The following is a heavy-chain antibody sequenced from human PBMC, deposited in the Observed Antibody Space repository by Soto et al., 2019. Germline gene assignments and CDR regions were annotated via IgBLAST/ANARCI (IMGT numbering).Heavy chain of an antibody. Sequence: ASVKVSCKASGYTFTSYAMHWVRQAPGQRLEWMGWINAGNGNTKYSQKFQGRVTITRDTSASTAYMELSSLRSEDTAVYYCARDTSGSYSGFHYGMDVWGQGTTVTVSS. CDR2: INAGNGNT. J-gene: IGHJ6*02. D-gene: IGHD1-26*01. CDR1: GYTFTSYA. CDR3: ARDTSGSYSGFHYGMDV. V-gene: IGHV1-3*01.